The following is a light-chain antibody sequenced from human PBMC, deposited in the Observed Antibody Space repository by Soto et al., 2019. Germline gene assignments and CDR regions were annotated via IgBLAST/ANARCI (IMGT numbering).Light chain of an antibody. CDR1: SSDVGGYNY. CDR2: EVT. V-gene: IGLV2-14*01. Sequence: QSALTQPASVSGSPGQSITISCTGTSSDVGGYNYVSWYQQHPGKAPKLVIYEVTKRPSGVSNRFSGSKSGNTASLTISGHQAEDETDYYCSSYTSTNHVVFGGGTKLTVL. CDR3: SSYTSTNHVV. J-gene: IGLJ2*01.